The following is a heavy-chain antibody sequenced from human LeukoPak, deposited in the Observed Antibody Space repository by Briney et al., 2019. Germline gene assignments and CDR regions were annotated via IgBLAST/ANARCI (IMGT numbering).Heavy chain of an antibody. Sequence: AASVKVSCKASGYTFTGYYMHWVRQAPGQGLEWMGWINPNSGGTNYAQKFQGRVTITADKSTSTTYMELSSPRSEDTAVYYCARGNGSGREYNWFDPWGQGTLVTVSS. CDR3: ARGNGSGREYNWFDP. V-gene: IGHV1-2*02. D-gene: IGHD3-10*01. CDR2: INPNSGGT. CDR1: GYTFTGYY. J-gene: IGHJ5*02.